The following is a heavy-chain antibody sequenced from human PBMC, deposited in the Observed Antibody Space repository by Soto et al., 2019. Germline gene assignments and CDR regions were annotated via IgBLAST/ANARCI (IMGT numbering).Heavy chain of an antibody. D-gene: IGHD3-22*01. Sequence: PGGSLRLSCAASGFTFSSYGMHWVRQAPGKGLEWVAVISYDGSNKYYADSVKGRFTISRDNSKNTLYLQMNSLRAEDTAVYYCAKDGWEGPVRSGYDYWGQGTLVTVSS. CDR3: AKDGWEGPVRSGYDY. CDR2: ISYDGSNK. J-gene: IGHJ4*02. CDR1: GFTFSSYG. V-gene: IGHV3-30*18.